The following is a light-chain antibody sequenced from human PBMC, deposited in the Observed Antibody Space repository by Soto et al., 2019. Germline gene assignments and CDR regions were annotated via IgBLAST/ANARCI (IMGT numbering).Light chain of an antibody. CDR2: AAS. CDR3: QQSYSTPRT. Sequence: DIQMTQSLSSLSASVGDRVTITCRASQSISSYLNWYQQKPEKAPKLLIYAASSLQSGVPSRFSGSGSGTDFTLTISSLQPEDFATYYCQQSYSTPRTFGQGTKVDIK. CDR1: QSISSY. J-gene: IGKJ1*01. V-gene: IGKV1-39*01.